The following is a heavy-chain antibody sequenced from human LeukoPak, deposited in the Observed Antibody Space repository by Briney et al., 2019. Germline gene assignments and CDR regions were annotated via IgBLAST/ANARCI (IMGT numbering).Heavy chain of an antibody. CDR1: GGSISSSSYY. Sequence: SETLSLTCTVSGGSISSSSYYWGWIRQPAGKGLEWIGRIYTSGSTNYNPSLKSRVTMSVDTSKNQFSLKLSSVTAADTAVYYCARDSLYYYGSGTRSDAFDIWGQGTMVTVSS. CDR2: IYTSGST. V-gene: IGHV4-61*02. J-gene: IGHJ3*02. D-gene: IGHD3-10*01. CDR3: ARDSLYYYGSGTRSDAFDI.